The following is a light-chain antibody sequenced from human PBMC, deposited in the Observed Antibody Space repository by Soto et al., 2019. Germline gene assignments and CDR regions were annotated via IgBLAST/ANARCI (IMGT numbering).Light chain of an antibody. CDR2: EAS. Sequence: HMTHSPSTLSASVGDSVTLTYRASQSISSPCAWYQQKPGTGPKLLIYEASTLEIGVPSRFSGSRSGTEFPLHVSSLQPDDFATYYCQQYNDSIPYTLGQWTKVDIK. V-gene: IGKV1-5*03. CDR3: QQYNDSIPYT. CDR1: QSISSP. J-gene: IGKJ2*01.